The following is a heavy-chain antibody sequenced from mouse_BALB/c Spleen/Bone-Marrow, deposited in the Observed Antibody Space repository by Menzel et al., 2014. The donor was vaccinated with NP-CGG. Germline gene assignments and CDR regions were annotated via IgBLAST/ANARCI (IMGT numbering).Heavy chain of an antibody. V-gene: IGHV5-9*02. D-gene: IGHD4-1*01. Sequence: DVKLVESGGGLVKPGGSPKLSCAASGIASSSYDMSWVRQTPEKRLEWVATISSGDTYTYYPDNVKGRFTISRDNARNTLYLQMRSLRSEDTALYYCTRHEDGVLGLAYWGQGTLVTVS. J-gene: IGHJ3*01. CDR1: GIASSSYD. CDR3: TRHEDGVLGLAY. CDR2: ISSGDTYT.